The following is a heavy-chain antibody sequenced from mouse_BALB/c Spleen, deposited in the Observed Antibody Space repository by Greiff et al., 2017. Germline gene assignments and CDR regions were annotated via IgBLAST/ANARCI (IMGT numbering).Heavy chain of an antibody. CDR2: IDPANGNT. J-gene: IGHJ3*01. CDR1: GFNIKDTY. V-gene: IGHV14-3*02. Sequence: VQLQQSGAELVKPGASVKLSCTASGFNIKDTYMHWVKQRPEQGLEWIGRIDPANGNTKYDPKFQGKATITADTSSNTAYLQLSSLTSEDTAVYYCARYPIYCGNAWFAYWGQGTLVTVSA. D-gene: IGHD2-1*01. CDR3: ARYPIYCGNAWFAY.